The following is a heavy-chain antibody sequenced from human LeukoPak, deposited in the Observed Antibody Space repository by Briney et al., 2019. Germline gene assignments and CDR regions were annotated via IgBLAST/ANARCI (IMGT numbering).Heavy chain of an antibody. V-gene: IGHV3-74*01. CDR1: GFTLSDYW. CDR2: IRSDGSST. D-gene: IGHD2-21*01. J-gene: IGHJ4*02. CDR3: SRDIPTSAWYVDY. Sequence: GGSLRLSCAASGFTLSDYWTHWGREALGKGLVWVSRIRSDGSSTSYADSVKGRFTISRDNAKNTLYLQMNSLRVEDTAVCFCSRDIPTSAWYVDYWGQGTLVTVSS.